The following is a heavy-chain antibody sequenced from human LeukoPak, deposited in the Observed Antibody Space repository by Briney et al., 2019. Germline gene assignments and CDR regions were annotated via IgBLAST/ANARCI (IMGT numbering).Heavy chain of an antibody. D-gene: IGHD5-12*01. V-gene: IGHV4-59*12. Sequence: SEALSLTCTVSGDSISSYCWNWIRQPPGKGLEWIGYIYYSGSTNYNPSLKSRVTISVDTSKNQFSLKLSSVTAADTAVFYCARVAYSGYDYRGYFDYWGQGTLVTVSS. CDR2: IYYSGST. J-gene: IGHJ4*02. CDR1: GDSISSYC. CDR3: ARVAYSGYDYRGYFDY.